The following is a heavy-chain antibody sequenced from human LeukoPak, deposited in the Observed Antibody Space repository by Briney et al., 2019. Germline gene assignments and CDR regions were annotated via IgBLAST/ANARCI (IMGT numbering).Heavy chain of an antibody. V-gene: IGHV4-34*01. CDR1: GGSFSGYY. Sequence: RTSETLSLTCAVYGGSFSGYYWSWIRQPPGKGLEWIGEINHSGSTNYNPSLKSRVTMSVDTSKNQFSLKLSSVTAADTAVYYCARRRGQWLNLAFDYWGQGTLVTVSS. D-gene: IGHD6-19*01. CDR3: ARRRGQWLNLAFDY. J-gene: IGHJ4*02. CDR2: INHSGST.